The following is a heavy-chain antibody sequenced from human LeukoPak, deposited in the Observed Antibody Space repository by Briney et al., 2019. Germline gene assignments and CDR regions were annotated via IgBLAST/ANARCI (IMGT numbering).Heavy chain of an antibody. V-gene: IGHV3-66*01. CDR1: GFTVSRNY. J-gene: IGHJ4*02. CDR2: MYSGGST. D-gene: IGHD2-15*01. CDR3: ARDPGYCSGGSCYSFLY. Sequence: GGSLTLSCAASGFTVSRNYMSWVRQAPGEGLEWVSVMYSGGSTYYADSVKGRFTISRDNSKNTLYHQMNSLKAEDTAVYYCARDPGYCSGGSCYSFLYWGQGTLVTVSS.